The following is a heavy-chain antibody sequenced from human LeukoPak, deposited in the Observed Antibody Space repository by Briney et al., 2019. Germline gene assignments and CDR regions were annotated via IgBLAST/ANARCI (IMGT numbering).Heavy chain of an antibody. CDR3: ASPSHCTSDSCQKYFDY. CDR1: GDSISSISHY. V-gene: IGHV4-39*01. CDR2: ISYGGNI. D-gene: IGHD2-2*01. J-gene: IGHJ4*02. Sequence: PSETLSLTCTVSGDSISSISHYWGWIRQPPGKGLEWIGSISYGGNIYYNPSLKSRVTISIDTSRNQFSLKLSSVTAADTAVYYCASPSHCTSDSCQKYFDYWGQGTLVTVSS.